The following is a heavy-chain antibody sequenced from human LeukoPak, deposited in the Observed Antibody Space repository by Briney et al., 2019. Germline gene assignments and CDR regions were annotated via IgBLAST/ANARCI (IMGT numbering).Heavy chain of an antibody. CDR3: AKALSHCSGGSCYSAVDY. J-gene: IGHJ4*02. Sequence: PGGSLRLSCAASGFTFSNYAMSWVRQVPGKRLEWVSAISSGAGTTGYADSVKGRFTISRDNSKSIIYLQMNSLRAEDTAVYYCAKALSHCSGGSCYSAVDYWGQGTLVTVSS. D-gene: IGHD2-15*01. CDR1: GFTFSNYA. CDR2: ISSGAGTT. V-gene: IGHV3-23*01.